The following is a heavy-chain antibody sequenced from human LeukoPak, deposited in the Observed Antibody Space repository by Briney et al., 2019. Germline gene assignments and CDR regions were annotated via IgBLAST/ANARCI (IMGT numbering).Heavy chain of an antibody. J-gene: IGHJ6*03. CDR1: GYTFTGYY. CDR3: ARDTMVYATNYYYYYMDV. Sequence: ASVKVSRKASGYTFTGYYMHWVRQAPGQGLEWMGWINPNSGGTNYAQKFQGRVTMTRDTSISTAYMELSRLRSDDTAVYHCARDTMVYATNYYYYYMDVWGKGTTVTVSS. CDR2: INPNSGGT. V-gene: IGHV1-2*02. D-gene: IGHD2-8*01.